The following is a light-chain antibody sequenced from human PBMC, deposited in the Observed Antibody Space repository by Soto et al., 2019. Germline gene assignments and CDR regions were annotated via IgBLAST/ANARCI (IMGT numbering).Light chain of an antibody. Sequence: EIVLTPSPGTLSLSPGERATLSCRASQSVSSSYLAWYQQKPGQAPRLLIYGASSRATGILDRFSGSGSGTDSTLTIRRLEPEDFAVYYCQQYGSPGTVGQGTKVEIK. J-gene: IGKJ1*01. CDR3: QQYGSPGT. V-gene: IGKV3-20*01. CDR1: QSVSSSY. CDR2: GAS.